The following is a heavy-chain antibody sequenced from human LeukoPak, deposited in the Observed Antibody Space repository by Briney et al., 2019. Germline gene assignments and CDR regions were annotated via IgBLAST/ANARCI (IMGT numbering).Heavy chain of an antibody. CDR3: TRVFVGDEYSSSGY. CDR1: GFTFSRYY. Sequence: PGGSLRLSCAASGFTFSRYYMHWVRQALGKGLVWVSRINSDGSSTTYADSVKGRFTISRDNAKNTLYLQMNSLKVEDTAVYYCTRVFVGDEYSSSGYWGQGTLVTVSS. V-gene: IGHV3-74*01. D-gene: IGHD6-13*01. J-gene: IGHJ4*02. CDR2: INSDGSST.